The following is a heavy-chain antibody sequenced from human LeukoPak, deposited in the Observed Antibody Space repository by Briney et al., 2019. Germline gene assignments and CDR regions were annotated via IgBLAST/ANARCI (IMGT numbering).Heavy chain of an antibody. V-gene: IGHV1-69*05. D-gene: IGHD6-19*01. CDR3: ARWREWLASNDAFDI. CDR1: GGTFSSYA. CDR2: IIPIFGTA. J-gene: IGHJ3*02. Sequence: GSSVKVSCKASGGTFSSYATSWVRQAPGQRLECMGRIIPIFGTANYAQKVQGRVTMTRDTSISTAYMELSRLRSDDTAVYYCARWREWLASNDAFDIWGQGTMVTVSS.